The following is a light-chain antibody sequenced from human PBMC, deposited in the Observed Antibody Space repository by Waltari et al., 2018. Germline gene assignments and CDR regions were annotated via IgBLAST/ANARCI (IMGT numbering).Light chain of an antibody. Sequence: SYVLTQPPSVSVAPGKTARVTCGGNNIGSKGVHWYQQKLGQAPVLVIYYNSDRPSGIPERFSGSNSGSTATLTISRVEAGDEADYYCQVWESSSDHRRGVFGGGTKLTVL. CDR2: YNS. CDR1: NIGSKG. V-gene: IGLV3-21*01. CDR3: QVWESSSDHRRGV. J-gene: IGLJ2*01.